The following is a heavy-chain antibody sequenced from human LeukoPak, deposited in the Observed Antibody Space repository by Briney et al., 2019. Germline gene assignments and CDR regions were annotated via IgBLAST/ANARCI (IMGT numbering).Heavy chain of an antibody. V-gene: IGHV4-30-2*01. J-gene: IGHJ6*02. Sequence: PSETLSLTCTVSGGSISSGGYYWSWIRQPPGKGLEWIGYIYHSGSTYYNPSLKSRVTISVDRSKNQFSLKLSSVTAADTAVYYCARDHQLLDYYYYYGMDVWGQGTTVTVSS. CDR3: ARDHQLLDYYYYYGMDV. CDR1: GGSISSGGYY. CDR2: IYHSGST. D-gene: IGHD2-2*01.